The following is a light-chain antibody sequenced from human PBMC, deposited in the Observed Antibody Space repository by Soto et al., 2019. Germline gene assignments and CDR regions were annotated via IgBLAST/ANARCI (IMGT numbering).Light chain of an antibody. J-gene: IGKJ5*01. CDR3: KQSYSTSIT. V-gene: IGKV1-39*01. CDR2: AAS. Sequence: DIQMTQSPSSPSASVGDRVTITCRASQSISSYLNWYQQKPGKAPKLLIYAASSLQSGVQSRFSGSGSGTDFTLTIRSLQPEDFATYYCKQSYSTSITFGQGTRLEIK. CDR1: QSISSY.